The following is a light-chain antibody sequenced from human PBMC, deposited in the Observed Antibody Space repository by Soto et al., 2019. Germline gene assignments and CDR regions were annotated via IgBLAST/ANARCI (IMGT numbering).Light chain of an antibody. CDR1: QTISSW. V-gene: IGKV1-5*01. J-gene: IGKJ5*01. CDR3: QQYHTSSIT. CDR2: DAS. Sequence: IQLTQSPSSLSASVGDRVTITCRASQTISSWLAWYQQKPGKAPNLLIYDASTLERGAPSRFSGTGSGTEFTLTLDRLQPDDFATYYCQQYHTSSITFGQGTRLEIK.